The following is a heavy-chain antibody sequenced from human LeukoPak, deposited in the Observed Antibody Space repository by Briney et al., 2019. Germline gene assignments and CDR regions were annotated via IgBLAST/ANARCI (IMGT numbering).Heavy chain of an antibody. J-gene: IGHJ4*02. V-gene: IGHV3-23*01. Sequence: GGSLRLSCAASGFTFDDYAMHWVRQAPGKGLECVSGISGSGSSTYYADSVKGRFTISRDNSKNTLYLQMSSLRAEDTALYYCAKGKVPADLPKYYFDQWGQGTLVTVSS. CDR1: GFTFDDYA. D-gene: IGHD2-2*01. CDR3: AKGKVPADLPKYYFDQ. CDR2: ISGSGSST.